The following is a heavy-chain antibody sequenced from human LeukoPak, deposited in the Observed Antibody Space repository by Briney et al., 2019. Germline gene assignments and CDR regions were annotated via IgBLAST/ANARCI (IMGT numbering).Heavy chain of an antibody. Sequence: GGSLRLSCAASGFTFSSYAMSWVRQAPGKGLEWVSAISGSGGSTYYADSVKGRFTISRDNSKNTLYLQMNSLRAEDTAVYYCASSAYCGGDCYLDYWGQGTLVTVSS. CDR1: GFTFSSYA. D-gene: IGHD2-21*02. CDR3: ASSAYCGGDCYLDY. J-gene: IGHJ4*02. CDR2: ISGSGGST. V-gene: IGHV3-23*01.